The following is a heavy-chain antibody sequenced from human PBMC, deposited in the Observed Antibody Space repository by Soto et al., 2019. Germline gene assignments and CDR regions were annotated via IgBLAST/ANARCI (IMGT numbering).Heavy chain of an antibody. CDR3: ARGGDTAMASDYYFDY. V-gene: IGHV4-4*02. D-gene: IGHD5-18*01. CDR1: GGSISSSNW. J-gene: IGHJ4*02. Sequence: QVQLQESGPGLVKPSGTLSLTCAVSGGSISSSNWWSWVRQHPGKGLEGIGEIYHSGSTNYNPSLTSRVTISVDKSKNQFSLKLSSVTAADTAVYYGARGGDTAMASDYYFDYWGQGTLVTVSS. CDR2: IYHSGST.